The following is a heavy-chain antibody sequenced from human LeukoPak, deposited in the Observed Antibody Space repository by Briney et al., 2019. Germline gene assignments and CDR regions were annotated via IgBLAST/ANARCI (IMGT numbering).Heavy chain of an antibody. CDR1: GFTFSSYS. V-gene: IGHV3-21*01. CDR3: ARDQFGSSYSFDY. Sequence: GGSLRLSCAASGFTFSSYSMNWVRQAPGKGLEWVSSISSSSSYIYYADSVKGRFTISRDNAKNSLYLQMNSLRAEDTAVYYCARDQFGSSYSFDYWGQGTLVTVSS. J-gene: IGHJ4*02. D-gene: IGHD6-6*01. CDR2: ISSSSSYI.